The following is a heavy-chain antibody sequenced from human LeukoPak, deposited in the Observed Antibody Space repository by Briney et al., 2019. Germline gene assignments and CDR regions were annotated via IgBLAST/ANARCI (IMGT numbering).Heavy chain of an antibody. J-gene: IGHJ3*02. V-gene: IGHV3-33*01. CDR2: IWYDGSNK. CDR1: GFTFSSYG. CDR3: ARDLQYYYDSSGIHHPAWAFDI. D-gene: IGHD3-22*01. Sequence: GGSLRLSCAASGFTFSSYGMHWVRQAPGKGLEWVAVIWYDGSNKYYADSVKGRFTISRDNSKNTLYLQMNSLRAEDTAVYYCARDLQYYYDSSGIHHPAWAFDIWGQGTMVTVSS.